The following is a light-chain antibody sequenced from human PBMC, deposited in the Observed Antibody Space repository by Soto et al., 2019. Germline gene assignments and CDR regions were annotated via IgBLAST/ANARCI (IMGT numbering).Light chain of an antibody. CDR1: ETIASY. Sequence: DIQMTQSPSSLSASVGDRVTITCRASETIASYVNWYQHRPGKAPKLLIYAASTLQSGVPSRFGGSGSGTDFTLTITSLQPEDFATYFCHQTYNPPRTFGQGTRL. V-gene: IGKV1-39*01. CDR3: HQTYNPPRT. CDR2: AAS. J-gene: IGKJ1*01.